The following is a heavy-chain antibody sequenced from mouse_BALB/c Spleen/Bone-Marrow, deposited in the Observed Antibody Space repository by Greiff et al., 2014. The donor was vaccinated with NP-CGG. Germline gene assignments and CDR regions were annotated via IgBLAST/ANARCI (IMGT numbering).Heavy chain of an antibody. CDR1: GYTFTSYW. CDR3: AGGDYETWFAY. Sequence: VQLQQSGAELARPGASVKLSCKASGYTFTSYWMQWVKQRPGQGLEWIGAIYPGDGDTRYTQKFKGKASLTADKSSSTAYMQRSSLASEDSAVYYCAGGDYETWFAYWGQGTLVTVSA. J-gene: IGHJ3*01. CDR2: IYPGDGDT. V-gene: IGHV1-87*01. D-gene: IGHD2-4*01.